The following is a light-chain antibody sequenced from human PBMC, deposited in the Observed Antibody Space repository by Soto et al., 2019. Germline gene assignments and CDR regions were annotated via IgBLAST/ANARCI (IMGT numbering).Light chain of an antibody. CDR1: SGHSNYA. V-gene: IGLV4-69*01. CDR3: QTWGTGIVI. J-gene: IGLJ2*01. Sequence: QPVLTQSPSASASLGASVKLTCTLSSGHSNYAIAWHQQQPEKGPRYLMKLNRDGSHSKGDGIPNRFSGSSSGAERYLTISSLRSEDEADYSFQTWGTGIVIFGGGTKLTVL. CDR2: LNRDGSH.